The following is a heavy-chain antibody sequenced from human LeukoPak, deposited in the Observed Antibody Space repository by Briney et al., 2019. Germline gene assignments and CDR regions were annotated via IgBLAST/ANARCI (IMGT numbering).Heavy chain of an antibody. CDR2: IINSGGST. J-gene: IGHJ4*02. CDR1: GFTFSSYA. Sequence: GGSLRLSCAASGFTFSSYAMSWVRQAPGKGLEWVSAIINSGGSTYYADSVKGRFTISRDNSKNTLYLQMNSLRAEDTAVYYCAKAAQNRQYYYDSSGYCPFDYWGQGTLVTVSS. D-gene: IGHD3-22*01. V-gene: IGHV3-23*01. CDR3: AKAAQNRQYYYDSSGYCPFDY.